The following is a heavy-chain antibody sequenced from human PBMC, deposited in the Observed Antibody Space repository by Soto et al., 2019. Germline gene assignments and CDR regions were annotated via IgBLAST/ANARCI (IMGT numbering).Heavy chain of an antibody. Sequence: ASVKVSCKASGYTFTSYGISWVRQAPGQGLEWMGWISAYNGNTNYAQKLQGRVTMTTDTSTSTAYMELRSLRSDDTAVYYCARDRCSGGSCYSRWFDTWGQGALVTVSS. J-gene: IGHJ5*02. V-gene: IGHV1-18*04. CDR1: GYTFTSYG. CDR2: ISAYNGNT. D-gene: IGHD2-15*01. CDR3: ARDRCSGGSCYSRWFDT.